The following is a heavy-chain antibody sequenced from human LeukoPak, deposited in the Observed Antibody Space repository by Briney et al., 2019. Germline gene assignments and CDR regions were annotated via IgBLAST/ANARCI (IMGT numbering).Heavy chain of an antibody. J-gene: IGHJ4*02. CDR2: IKKDGSEK. Sequence: GGSLRLSCATSGFTFSRYWMSWVRQAPGKGLEWVAAIKKDGSEKYYVDSVKGRFTVSRDNSWNSVFLQMNSLRVEDTAVYYCASRGDYGDYAFDYWGQGTLVTVSS. V-gene: IGHV3-7*02. D-gene: IGHD4-17*01. CDR3: ASRGDYGDYAFDY. CDR1: GFTFSRYW.